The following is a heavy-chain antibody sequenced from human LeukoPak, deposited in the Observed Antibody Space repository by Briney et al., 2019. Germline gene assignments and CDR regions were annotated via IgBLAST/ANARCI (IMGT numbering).Heavy chain of an antibody. CDR3: TRWPQSFVVVVAATQDAFDI. V-gene: IGHV3-49*03. CDR1: GFTFGDYA. D-gene: IGHD2-15*01. Sequence: QSGNSLRLSCTASGFTFGDYAMGWFRQAPGKGLEWVGFIRSKAYGGTTEYAASVKGRFTISRDDSKSIAYLQMNSLKTEDTAVYYCTRWPQSFVVVVAATQDAFDIWGQGTMVTVSS. CDR2: IRSKAYGGTT. J-gene: IGHJ3*02.